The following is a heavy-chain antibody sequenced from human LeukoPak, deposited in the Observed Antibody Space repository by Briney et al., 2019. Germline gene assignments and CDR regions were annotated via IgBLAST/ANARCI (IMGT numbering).Heavy chain of an antibody. CDR2: ISFDGSKT. D-gene: IGHD5-24*01. CDR1: GFPFSDHN. Sequence: GRSLRLSCAASGFPFSDHNIYWVRQAPGKGLEWVALISFDGSKTDYADSVKGRFTISRDNSKNTVFLQMNSLRSEDTAMYFCAKTIDGFWPQFDFWGQGTLVTVSS. J-gene: IGHJ4*02. V-gene: IGHV3-30*18. CDR3: AKTIDGFWPQFDF.